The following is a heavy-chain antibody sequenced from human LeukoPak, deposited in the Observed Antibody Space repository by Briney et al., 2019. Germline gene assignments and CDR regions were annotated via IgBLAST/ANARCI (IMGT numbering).Heavy chain of an antibody. Sequence: PGGSLRLSCTTSGFNFSEHALSWVRQAPGKGLEWVGFIRNQEYDGTTEYAASVKGRFFMSRDDSKSVAFLQMNSLKIEDTDIYYCSSQPHYYDSRDYLDYWGQGTLVTVSS. V-gene: IGHV3-49*04. CDR3: SSQPHYYDSRDYLDY. CDR2: IRNQEYDGTT. J-gene: IGHJ4*02. D-gene: IGHD3-22*01. CDR1: GFNFSEHA.